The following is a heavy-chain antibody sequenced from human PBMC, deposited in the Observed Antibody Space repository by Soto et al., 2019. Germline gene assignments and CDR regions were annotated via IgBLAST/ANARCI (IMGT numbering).Heavy chain of an antibody. CDR1: GGSFSGHS. V-gene: IGHV4-34*01. J-gene: IGHJ5*01. D-gene: IGHD3-10*01. CDR3: STMAYVTHCYYRFNP. Sequence: SETLSLTCAVYGGSFSGHSWTWIRQSPGKGLEWIGDINNSGRVNYSPSLKSRVTISLETSKNQFSLTLTAVTAAHTSMYYCSTMAYVTHCYYRFNPWGQGTRATFSP. CDR2: INNSGRV.